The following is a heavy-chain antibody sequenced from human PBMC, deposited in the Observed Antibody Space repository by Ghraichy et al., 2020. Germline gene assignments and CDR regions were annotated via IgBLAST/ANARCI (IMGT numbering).Heavy chain of an antibody. CDR3: AKDPAFDF. CDR1: GFTFSSYG. Sequence: GGSLRLSCAASGFTFSSYGMHWVRQAPGKGLEWVAVISYDGSNKYYADSVKGRFTISRDNSKNTLYLQMNSLRAEDTAVYYCAKDPAFDFWGQGTLVTVSS. J-gene: IGHJ4*02. V-gene: IGHV3-30*18. CDR2: ISYDGSNK.